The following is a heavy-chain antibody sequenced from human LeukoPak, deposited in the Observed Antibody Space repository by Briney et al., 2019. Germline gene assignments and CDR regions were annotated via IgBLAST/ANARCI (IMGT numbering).Heavy chain of an antibody. CDR2: ISSSSSYI. D-gene: IGHD1-14*01. Sequence: PGGSLRLSCSASGSTLSAYEMNWVRQAPGKGLEWVSSISSSSSYIYYADSVKGRFTISRDNAKNSLYLQMNSLRAGDTAVYYCAKTTGPAADYWGQGTLVTVSS. CDR3: AKTTGPAADY. CDR1: GSTLSAYE. J-gene: IGHJ4*02. V-gene: IGHV3-21*01.